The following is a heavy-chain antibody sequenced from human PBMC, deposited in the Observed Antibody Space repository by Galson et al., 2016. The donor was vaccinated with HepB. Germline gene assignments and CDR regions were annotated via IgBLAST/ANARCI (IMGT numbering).Heavy chain of an antibody. Sequence: SLRLSCAASGITVSDYYMNWVRQAPGKGLEWVSLIYSGGNTLYADSVWGRFTISSDKSRNTLYLQMNTLSAEDTALYYCATDHGTYWGQGTLVTVSS. CDR3: ATDHGTY. CDR2: IYSGGNT. CDR1: GITVSDYY. J-gene: IGHJ4*02. V-gene: IGHV3-66*01.